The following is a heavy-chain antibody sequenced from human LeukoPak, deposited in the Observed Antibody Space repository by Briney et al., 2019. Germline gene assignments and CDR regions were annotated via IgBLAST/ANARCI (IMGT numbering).Heavy chain of an antibody. CDR3: ARVSWFPGTSYYYMDV. V-gene: IGHV4-4*02. Sequence: SETLSLTCAVSGDSISSNNWWSWVRQPPGKGLEWIGEIYHSGSTNYNPSLKSRVTISVDTSKNQFSLKLTSVTAADTAVYYCARVSWFPGTSYYYMDVWGKGTTVTVSS. CDR1: GDSISSNNW. D-gene: IGHD1-1*01. J-gene: IGHJ6*03. CDR2: IYHSGST.